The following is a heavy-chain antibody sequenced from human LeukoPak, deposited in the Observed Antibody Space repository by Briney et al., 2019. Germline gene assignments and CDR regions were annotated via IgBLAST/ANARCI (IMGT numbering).Heavy chain of an antibody. D-gene: IGHD6-25*01. CDR3: ARVGYSSGYDP. CDR2: INHSGST. V-gene: IGHV4-34*01. CDR1: GGSFSGYY. J-gene: IGHJ5*02. Sequence: SETLSLTCAVYGGSFSGYYWSWIRQPPGQGLEWIGEINHSGSTNYNPSLKSRVTISVDTSKNQCSLKLSSVTAANTAAYYCARVGYSSGYDPWGQGTLVTVSS.